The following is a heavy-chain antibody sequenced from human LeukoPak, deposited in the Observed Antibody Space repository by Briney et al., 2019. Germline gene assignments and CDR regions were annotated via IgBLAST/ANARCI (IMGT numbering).Heavy chain of an antibody. CDR2: INPNSGGT. J-gene: IGHJ4*02. Sequence: GASVKVSCKASEYTFTGYYMHWVRQAPGQGLEWMGWINPNSGGTNYAQKFQGRVTMTRDTSISTAYMELSRLRSDDTAVYYCARDDSSGYYPPPYYFYYWGQGILVTVSS. V-gene: IGHV1-2*02. CDR1: EYTFTGYY. D-gene: IGHD3-22*01. CDR3: ARDDSSGYYPPPYYFYY.